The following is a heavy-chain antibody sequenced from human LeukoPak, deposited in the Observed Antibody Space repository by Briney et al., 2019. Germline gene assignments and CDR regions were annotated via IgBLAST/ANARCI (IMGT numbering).Heavy chain of an antibody. CDR2: ISSSGSTI. Sequence: GGSLRLSCAASGFTFSSYEMNWVRQAPGKGLEWVSYISSSGSTIYYADSVKGRFTISRDNAKNSLYLQMNSLRAEDTAVYYCARGGYTVTTYRVYWGQGTLVAVSS. V-gene: IGHV3-48*03. CDR3: ARGGYTVTTYRVY. CDR1: GFTFSSYE. J-gene: IGHJ4*02. D-gene: IGHD4-17*01.